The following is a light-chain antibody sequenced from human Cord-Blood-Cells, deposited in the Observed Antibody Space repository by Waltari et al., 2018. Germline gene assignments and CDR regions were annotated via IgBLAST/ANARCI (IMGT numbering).Light chain of an antibody. CDR2: AVS. CDR1: SSDAGGYNY. V-gene: IGLV2-8*01. Sequence: QSALTQPPSASGSPGQSVTISCTGTSSDAGGYNYVSWYQQHPGKAPKLMIYAVSKRPAGVTDRFSGSKSGNTASLTVSGLQGEDEADYYCSSYAGSNNLVFGGGTKLTVL. CDR3: SSYAGSNNLV. J-gene: IGLJ3*02.